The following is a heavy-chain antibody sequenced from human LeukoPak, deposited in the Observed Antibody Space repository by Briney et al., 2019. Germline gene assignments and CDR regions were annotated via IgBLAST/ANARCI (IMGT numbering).Heavy chain of an antibody. J-gene: IGHJ4*02. V-gene: IGHV3-53*01. CDR2: IYSGGST. CDR3: ARAEDGDYYFDY. Sequence: GGSLRLSCAASGFTVSSNYMSWVRQAPGKGLEWVSVIYSGGSTYYADSVKGRFTISRDNSKNTLYLQMNSLRAGDTAVYYCARAEDGDYYFDYWGQGTLVTVSS. CDR1: GFTVSSNY. D-gene: IGHD4-17*01.